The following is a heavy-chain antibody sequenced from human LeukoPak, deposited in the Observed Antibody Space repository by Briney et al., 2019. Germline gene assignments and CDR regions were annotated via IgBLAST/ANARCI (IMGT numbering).Heavy chain of an antibody. CDR1: GFTFSSYA. J-gene: IGHJ5*02. CDR2: ISYDGSNK. V-gene: IGHV3-30*04. Sequence: GRSLRLSCAASGFTFSSYAVHWVRQAPGKGLEWVAVISYDGSNKYYADSVKGRFTISRDNSKNTLYLQMNSLRAEDTAVYYCARARIAVAGTGNWFDPWGQGTLVTVSS. D-gene: IGHD6-19*01. CDR3: ARARIAVAGTGNWFDP.